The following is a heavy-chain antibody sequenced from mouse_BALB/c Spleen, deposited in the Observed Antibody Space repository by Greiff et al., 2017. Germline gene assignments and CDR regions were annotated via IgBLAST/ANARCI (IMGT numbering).Heavy chain of an antibody. J-gene: IGHJ4*01. V-gene: IGHV3-1*02. CDR1: GYSITSGYS. CDR3: ARWGTTVVAPMDY. CDR2: IHYSGST. D-gene: IGHD1-1*01. Sequence: DVQLQESGPDLVKPSQSLSLTCTVTGYSITSGYSWHWIRQFPGNTLEWMGYIHYSGSTNYNPSLKSRISITRDTSKNQFFLQVNSVTTEDTATYYCARWGTTVVAPMDYWGQGTSVTVSS.